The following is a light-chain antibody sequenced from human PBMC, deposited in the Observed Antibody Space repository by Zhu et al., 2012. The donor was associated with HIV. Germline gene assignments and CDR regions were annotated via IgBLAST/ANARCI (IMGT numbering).Light chain of an antibody. V-gene: IGKV3-11*01. Sequence: EIVLTQSPATLSLSPGERATLSCRASESVSSSLNWYQQKLGQAPRLLIYDASKRAPGIPARFSGSGSETDFTLTISSLEPEDFAVYYCQQYGSSPYTFGQGTKLEIK. J-gene: IGKJ2*01. CDR3: QQYGSSPYT. CDR2: DAS. CDR1: ESVSSS.